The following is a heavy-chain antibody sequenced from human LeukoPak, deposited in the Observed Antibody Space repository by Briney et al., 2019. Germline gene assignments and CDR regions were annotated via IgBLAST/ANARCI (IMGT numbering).Heavy chain of an antibody. Sequence: SGTLSLTCTVSGGSISSSSYYWGWIRQPPGKGLEWIGSIYYSGSTYYNPSLKSRVTISVDTSKNQFSLKLSSVTAADTAVYYCASRTKLGPGEDAFDIWGQGTMVTVSS. J-gene: IGHJ3*02. D-gene: IGHD3-10*01. CDR3: ASRTKLGPGEDAFDI. CDR1: GGSISSSSYY. CDR2: IYYSGST. V-gene: IGHV4-39*01.